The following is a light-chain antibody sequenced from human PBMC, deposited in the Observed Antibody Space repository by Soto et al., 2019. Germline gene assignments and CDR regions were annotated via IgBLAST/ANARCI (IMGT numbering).Light chain of an antibody. J-gene: IGLJ1*01. Sequence: QSVLTQPPSVSGAPGQRVTISCTGSSSNIGAGYDVNWYQQLPGTAPKLLIFGDSNRPSGVPDRFSGSKSGTSASLAITGLQADDEADYYCISYRGSDTSYVFGTGTKVTVL. CDR2: GDS. CDR1: SSNIGAGYD. V-gene: IGLV1-40*01. CDR3: ISYRGSDTSYV.